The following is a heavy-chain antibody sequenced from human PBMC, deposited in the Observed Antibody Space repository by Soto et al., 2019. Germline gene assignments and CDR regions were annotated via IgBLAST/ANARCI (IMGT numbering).Heavy chain of an antibody. CDR1: GGSISSGGYY. CDR2: IYDSGST. CDR3: ARVYGDYLMSHGAFDI. D-gene: IGHD4-17*01. V-gene: IGHV4-31*03. Sequence: QVQLQESGPGLVKPSQTLSLTCTVSGGSISSGGYYWSWIRQHPGKGLEWIGYIYDSGSTYYNPYLKSRVTISVDTSKNQFSLKLSSSTAADTAVYYCARVYGDYLMSHGAFDIWGQGTIVTVSS. J-gene: IGHJ3*02.